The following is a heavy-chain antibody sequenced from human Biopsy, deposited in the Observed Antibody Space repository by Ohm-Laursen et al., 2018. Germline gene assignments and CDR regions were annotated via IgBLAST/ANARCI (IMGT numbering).Heavy chain of an antibody. J-gene: IGHJ4*02. D-gene: IGHD4-17*01. CDR3: AKPADSYGSEFYFDY. V-gene: IGHV3-23*01. CDR1: GFTFSSYA. Sequence: GSLRLSCAASGFTFSSYAMTWVRQAPGKGLEWVSVINTSGGSTHYAVSVKCRFTISRDNSKNTLYLRMNSLRAEDTAVYYCAKPADSYGSEFYFDYWGQGTLVTVSS. CDR2: INTSGGST.